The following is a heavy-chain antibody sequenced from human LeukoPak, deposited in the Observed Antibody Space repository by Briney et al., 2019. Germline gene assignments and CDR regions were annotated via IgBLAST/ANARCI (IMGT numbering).Heavy chain of an antibody. CDR1: GYTFTGYY. J-gene: IGHJ6*03. CDR2: INPNSGGT. CDR3: ARATAYCTNGVCYDRYYYYMDV. Sequence: ASVKVSCKASGYTFTGYYMHWVRQAPGQGLEWMGWINPNSGGTNYAQKSQGRVTMTRDTSISTAYMELSRLRSDDTAVYYCARATAYCTNGVCYDRYYYYMDVWGKGTTVTVSS. V-gene: IGHV1-2*02. D-gene: IGHD2-8*01.